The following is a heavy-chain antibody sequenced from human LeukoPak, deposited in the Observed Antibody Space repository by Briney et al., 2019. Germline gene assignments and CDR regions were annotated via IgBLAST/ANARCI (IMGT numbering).Heavy chain of an antibody. CDR1: GFSLSSYA. V-gene: IGHV3-30*04. J-gene: IGHJ4*02. CDR2: ISYDGSKK. D-gene: IGHD2-2*03. Sequence: GGSLRLSCAASGFSLSSYAMHWVRQAPGKGLEWVAIISYDGSKKYYADSVKGRFTISRDNSKNTLYLQMNSLRDEDTAVYYCAKDSHWILFDDWGQGTLVTVSS. CDR3: AKDSHWILFDD.